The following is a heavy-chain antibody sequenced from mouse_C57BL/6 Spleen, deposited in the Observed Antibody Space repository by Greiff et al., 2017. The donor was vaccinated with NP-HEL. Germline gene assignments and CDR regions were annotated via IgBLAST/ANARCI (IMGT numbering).Heavy chain of an antibody. CDR2: IDPSDSYT. J-gene: IGHJ2*01. Sequence: VQLQQPGAELVMPGASVKLSCKASGYTFTSYWMHWVKQRPGQGLEWIGEIDPSDSYTNYNQKFKGKSTLTVDKSSSTAYMQLSSLTSEDSAVYYCARRATVDHCAYWGQGTPLTVSS. CDR1: GYTFTSYW. D-gene: IGHD1-1*01. CDR3: ARRATVDHCAY. V-gene: IGHV1-69*01.